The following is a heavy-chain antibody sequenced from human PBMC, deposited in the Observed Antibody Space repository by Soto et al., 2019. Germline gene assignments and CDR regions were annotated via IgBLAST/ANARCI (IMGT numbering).Heavy chain of an antibody. CDR3: AKGPYSSATHYFGH. CDR1: VFPFMNYA. J-gene: IGHJ4*02. Sequence: GWSLRLSCSSSVFPFMNYAMHWGRQAPGKGLEYVSAISDNGGSTYYADSLKGRFTISRDNSENTLYLQMSSLRAEDTAVYYCAKGPYSSATHYFGHWGQGTLFTVSS. CDR2: ISDNGGST. V-gene: IGHV3-64D*06. D-gene: IGHD6-25*01.